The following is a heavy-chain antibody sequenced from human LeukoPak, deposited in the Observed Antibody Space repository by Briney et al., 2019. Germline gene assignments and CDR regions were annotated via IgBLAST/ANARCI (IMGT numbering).Heavy chain of an antibody. CDR1: GFTFSSYG. D-gene: IGHD2-15*01. CDR3: AKLTPGVVPTTPFDY. V-gene: IGHV3-30*18. CDR2: ISYDGSNK. Sequence: PGGSLRLSCAASGFTFSSYGMHWVRQAPGKGLEWVAVISYDGSNKYYADSVKGRFTISRDNSKNTLYLQMNSLRAEDTAVYYCAKLTPGVVPTTPFDYWGQGTLVTVSS. J-gene: IGHJ4*02.